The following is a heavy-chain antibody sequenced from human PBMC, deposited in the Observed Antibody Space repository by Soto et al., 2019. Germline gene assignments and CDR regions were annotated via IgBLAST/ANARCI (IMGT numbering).Heavy chain of an antibody. Sequence: SVKVSCKASGGTFSSYAISWVRQAPGQGLEWMGGIIPIFGTANYAQKFQGRVTITADESTSTAYMELSSLRSEDTAVYYCARGYSGYAAQNYYGMDVWGQGTTVTVSS. CDR2: IIPIFGTA. J-gene: IGHJ6*02. V-gene: IGHV1-69*13. D-gene: IGHD5-12*01. CDR1: GGTFSSYA. CDR3: ARGYSGYAAQNYYGMDV.